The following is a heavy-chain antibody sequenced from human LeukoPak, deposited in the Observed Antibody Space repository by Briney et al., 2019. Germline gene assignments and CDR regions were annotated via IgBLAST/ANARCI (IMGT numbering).Heavy chain of an antibody. V-gene: IGHV3-30*18. CDR3: AKSDPHFITMVRGVTPPFDY. Sequence: GGSLRLSCAASGFTFSSYGMHWVRQAPGKGLEWVAVISYDGSNKYYADSVKGRFTISRDNSKNTLYLQMNSLRAEDTAVYYCAKSDPHFITMVRGVTPPFDYWGQGTLVTVSS. D-gene: IGHD3-10*01. CDR1: GFTFSSYG. CDR2: ISYDGSNK. J-gene: IGHJ4*02.